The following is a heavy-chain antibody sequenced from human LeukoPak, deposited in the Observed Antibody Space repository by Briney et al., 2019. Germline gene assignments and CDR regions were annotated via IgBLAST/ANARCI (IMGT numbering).Heavy chain of an antibody. Sequence: GGSLRLSCAASGFTFSSYGMHWVRPAPGKGLEWVAVISYDGSNKYYADSVKGRFTISRDNSKNTLYLQMNSLRAEDTAVYHCAKAGNDAFDIWGQGTMVTVSS. D-gene: IGHD4-23*01. CDR1: GFTFSSYG. CDR2: ISYDGSNK. CDR3: AKAGNDAFDI. V-gene: IGHV3-30*18. J-gene: IGHJ3*02.